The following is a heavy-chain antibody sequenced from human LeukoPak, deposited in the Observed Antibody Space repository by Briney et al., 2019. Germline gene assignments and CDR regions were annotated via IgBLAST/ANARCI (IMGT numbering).Heavy chain of an antibody. V-gene: IGHV3-30*18. CDR2: ISYDGSNK. J-gene: IGHJ6*04. CDR1: GFTFSSYG. CDR3: AKGPRTQSPNCGHYYYYYYGTDV. Sequence: PGRSLRLSCAASGFTFSSYGMHWVRQAPGKGLEWVAVISYDGSNKYYADSVKGRFTISRDNSKNTLYLQMNSLRAEDTAVYYCAKGPRTQSPNCGHYYYYYYGTDVWGKGTTVTVSS. D-gene: IGHD1-1*01.